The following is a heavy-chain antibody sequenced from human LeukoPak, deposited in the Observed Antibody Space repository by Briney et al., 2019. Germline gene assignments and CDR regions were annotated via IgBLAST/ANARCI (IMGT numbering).Heavy chain of an antibody. Sequence: SETLSLTCTVSGYSISSGYYWGWIRQPPGKGLEWIGSIYHSGSTYYNPSLKSRVTISVDTSKNQFSLKLSSVTAADTAVYYCARDLTGGSSWYQYYFDYWGQGTMVTVSS. V-gene: IGHV4-38-2*02. CDR1: GYSISSGYY. D-gene: IGHD6-13*01. CDR2: IYHSGST. CDR3: ARDLTGGSSWYQYYFDY. J-gene: IGHJ4*02.